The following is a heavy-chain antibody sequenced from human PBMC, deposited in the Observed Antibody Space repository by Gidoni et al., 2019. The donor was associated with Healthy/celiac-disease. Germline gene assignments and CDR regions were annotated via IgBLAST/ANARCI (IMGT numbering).Heavy chain of an antibody. CDR3: ATDRFSPSVVTAIALNY. CDR1: GYTITELS. D-gene: IGHD2-21*02. V-gene: IGHV1-24*01. J-gene: IGHJ4*02. Sequence: QVQLVQSGAEVKKHGASVKVSCNVSGYTITELSIHWVRQAPGKGLEWMGGFDTEEGETIYAQKFQGRVTMTEDTSTDTAYMELSSLRSEDTAVYYCATDRFSPSVVTAIALNYWGQGTLVTVSS. CDR2: FDTEEGET.